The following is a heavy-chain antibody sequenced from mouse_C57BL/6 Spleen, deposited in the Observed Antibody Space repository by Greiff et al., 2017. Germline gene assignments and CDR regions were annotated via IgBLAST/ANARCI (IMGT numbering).Heavy chain of an antibody. Sequence: EVQLQQSGPELVKPGASVKISCKASGYSFTDYNMNWVKQSNGKSLEWIGVINPNYGTTSYNQKFKGKAILTADKSSSTAYMELRSLTSEDSAVYYCTLTGTGYFDYWGQGTTLTVSS. CDR2: INPNYGTT. CDR3: TLTGTGYFDY. D-gene: IGHD4-1*01. J-gene: IGHJ2*01. CDR1: GYSFTDYN. V-gene: IGHV1-39*01.